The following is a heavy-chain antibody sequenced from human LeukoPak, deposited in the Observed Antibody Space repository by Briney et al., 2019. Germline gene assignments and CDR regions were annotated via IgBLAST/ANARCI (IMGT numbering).Heavy chain of an antibody. V-gene: IGHV3-66*01. D-gene: IGHD3-22*01. CDR1: EVSVGSNY. CDR2: IYSGGST. J-gene: IGHJ4*02. Sequence: VGSLRLSCAASEVSVGSNYMTWVRQAPGKGLEWVSLIYSGGSTYYADSVKGRFTISRDNSKNMLYLQRNSLRAEDTAVYYSSSGPSGYHNTGGQGTLVTVPS. CDR3: SSGPSGYHNT.